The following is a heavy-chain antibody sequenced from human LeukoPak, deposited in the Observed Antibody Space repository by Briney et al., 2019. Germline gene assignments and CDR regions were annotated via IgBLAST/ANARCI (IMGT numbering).Heavy chain of an antibody. Sequence: GGSLRLSRAASGFTFSSYWMHWVRQAPGKGLVWVSRISSDGSNTNYADSVKGRFTISRDNAKNTLYLQMNSLRAEDTAVYYCAGVNNFWSNNYDYWGQGTLVTVSS. CDR1: GFTFSSYW. V-gene: IGHV3-74*01. D-gene: IGHD3-3*01. CDR3: AGVNNFWSNNYDY. CDR2: ISSDGSNT. J-gene: IGHJ4*02.